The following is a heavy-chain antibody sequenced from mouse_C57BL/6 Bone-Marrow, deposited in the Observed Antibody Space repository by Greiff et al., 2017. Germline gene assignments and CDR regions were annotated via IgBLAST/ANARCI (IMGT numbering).Heavy chain of an antibody. D-gene: IGHD2-5*01. CDR3: AREGGLYSNWVAY. Sequence: QVQLQQSGAELVKPGASVKLSCKASGYTFTSYWMHWVKQRPGQGLEWIGMIHPNSGSTNYNEKFKSKATLTVDKSSSTAYMQLSSLTSEDSAVYYCAREGGLYSNWVAYWGQGTLVTVSA. CDR2: IHPNSGST. CDR1: GYTFTSYW. V-gene: IGHV1-64*01. J-gene: IGHJ3*01.